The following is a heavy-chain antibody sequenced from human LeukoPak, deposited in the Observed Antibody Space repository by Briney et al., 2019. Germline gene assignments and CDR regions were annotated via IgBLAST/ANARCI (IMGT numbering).Heavy chain of an antibody. V-gene: IGHV4-59*08. CDR1: GGSISSYY. CDR2: IYYSGST. CDR3: ARQIGRGYDSSGYFGY. Sequence: SETLSFTCTVPGGSISSYYWSWIRQPPGKGLEWIGYIYYSGSTNYNPSLKSRVTISVDTSKNQFSLKLSSVTAADTAVYYCARQIGRGYDSSGYFGYWGQGTLVTVSS. D-gene: IGHD3-22*01. J-gene: IGHJ4*02.